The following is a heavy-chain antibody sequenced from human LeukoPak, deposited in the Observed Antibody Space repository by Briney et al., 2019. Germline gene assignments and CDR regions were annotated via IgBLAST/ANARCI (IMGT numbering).Heavy chain of an antibody. CDR1: GFIFENYW. Sequence: HPGGSLRLSCAASGFIFENYWMNWVCQAPGKGLEWVANIEQDGSEKYYVDSVKGRFTISRDNARNSLYLQMNSLRAEDTAVYYCARAPWFEVAGTFGWFDPWGQGTLVTVSS. J-gene: IGHJ5*02. CDR2: IEQDGSEK. V-gene: IGHV3-7*01. D-gene: IGHD6-19*01. CDR3: ARAPWFEVAGTFGWFDP.